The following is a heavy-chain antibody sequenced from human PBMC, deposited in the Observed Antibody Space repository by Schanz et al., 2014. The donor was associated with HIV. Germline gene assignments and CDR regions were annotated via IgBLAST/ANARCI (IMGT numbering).Heavy chain of an antibody. D-gene: IGHD1-26*01. V-gene: IGHV3-9*01. CDR1: GFTFDDYA. CDR2: ISWNSGSI. Sequence: VQLVESGGGLVQPGRSLRLSCAVSGFTFDDYAMHWVRQAPGKGLEWVSGISWNSGSIGYADSVKGRFTISRDNAKNSLHLQINSLRAEDTALYYCAKDIGRDVGYGLDVWGQGTTVTVSS. CDR3: AKDIGRDVGYGLDV. J-gene: IGHJ6*02.